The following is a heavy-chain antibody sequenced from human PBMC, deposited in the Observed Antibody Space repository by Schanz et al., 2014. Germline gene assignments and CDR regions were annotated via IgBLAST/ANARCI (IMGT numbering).Heavy chain of an antibody. V-gene: IGHV3-7*01. CDR3: PTETLDY. J-gene: IGHJ4*02. CDR1: GFTFSRHA. Sequence: VELVESGGGVVQPGRSLRLSCAASGFTFSRHAMHWVRQAAGKGLEWVAAINQAASVQYYVDSVKGRFTISRDDAKNSHYLQMNSLRVEDTAVYYCPTETLDYWGQGTLVTVSS. CDR2: INQAASVQ.